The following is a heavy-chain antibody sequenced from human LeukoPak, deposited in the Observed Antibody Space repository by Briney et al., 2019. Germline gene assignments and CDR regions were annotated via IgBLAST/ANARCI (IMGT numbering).Heavy chain of an antibody. V-gene: IGHV1-46*01. Sequence: ASVKVSCKASGYTFTSYYMHWVRQAPGQGLEWMGIINPSGGSTSYAQKSQGRVTMTRDTSTSTVYMELSSLRSEDTAVYYCARDFGHSSYCSGGSCYPEVDYWGLGTLVTVSS. CDR3: ARDFGHSSYCSGGSCYPEVDY. J-gene: IGHJ4*02. CDR1: GYTFTSYY. D-gene: IGHD2-15*01. CDR2: INPSGGST.